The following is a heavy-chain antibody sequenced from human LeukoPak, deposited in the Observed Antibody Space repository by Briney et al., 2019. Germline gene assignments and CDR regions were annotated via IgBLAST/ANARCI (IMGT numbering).Heavy chain of an antibody. CDR3: TRPAGWFGEGSTGYGMDV. CDR1: GFTFSGSA. CDR2: IRSKANSYAT. D-gene: IGHD3-10*01. V-gene: IGHV3-73*01. Sequence: GGSLKLSCAASGFTFSGSAMHWVRQASGKGLEWVGRIRSKANSYATAYAASVKGRFTISRDDSKNTAYLQMNSLKTEDTAVYYCTRPAGWFGEGSTGYGMDVWGQGTTVTVSS. J-gene: IGHJ6*02.